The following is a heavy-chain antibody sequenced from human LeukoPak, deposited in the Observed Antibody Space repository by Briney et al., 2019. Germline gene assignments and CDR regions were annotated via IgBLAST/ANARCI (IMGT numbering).Heavy chain of an antibody. CDR3: ARVSTSEVIVVVPAATTYNWFDP. D-gene: IGHD2-2*01. Sequence: SETLSLTCAVYGGSFSGYYWSWIRRPPGKGLEWIGEISHSGSTNYNPSLKSRVTISVDTSKNQFSLKLSSVTAADTAVYYCARVSTSEVIVVVPAATTYNWFDPWGQGTLVTVSS. V-gene: IGHV4-34*01. J-gene: IGHJ5*02. CDR2: ISHSGST. CDR1: GGSFSGYY.